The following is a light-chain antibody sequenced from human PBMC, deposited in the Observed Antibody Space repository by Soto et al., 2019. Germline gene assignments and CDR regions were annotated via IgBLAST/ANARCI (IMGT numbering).Light chain of an antibody. CDR3: SSYTSSSTLMV. V-gene: IGLV2-14*01. J-gene: IGLJ2*01. Sequence: QSVLTQPASVSGSPGQSITISCTGTSSDVGGYNYVSWYQQHPGKAPKLMIYEVSNRPSGVSNRFSGSKSGNTASLTISGLQAEDEAHYYCSSYTSSSTLMVFGGGTKLTVL. CDR2: EVS. CDR1: SSDVGGYNY.